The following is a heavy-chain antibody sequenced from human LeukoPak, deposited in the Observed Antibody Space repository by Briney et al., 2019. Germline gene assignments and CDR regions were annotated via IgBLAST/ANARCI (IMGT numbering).Heavy chain of an antibody. J-gene: IGHJ6*03. CDR1: GGSISSSSYY. D-gene: IGHD3-16*01. V-gene: IGHV4-39*01. CDR3: ARRSIGGGSYYYYYMDV. CDR2: IYYSGST. Sequence: SETLSLTCTVSGGSISSSSYYWGWIRQPPGKGLEWIGSIYYSGSTYYNPSLKSRVTISVDTSKNQFSLKLSSVTAADTAVYYRARRSIGGGSYYYYYMDVWGKGTTVTVSS.